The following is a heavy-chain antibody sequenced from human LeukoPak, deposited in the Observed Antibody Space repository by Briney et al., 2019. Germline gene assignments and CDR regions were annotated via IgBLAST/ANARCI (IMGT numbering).Heavy chain of an antibody. CDR1: GFTFSNFW. CDR3: ARGDDFSGDH. J-gene: IGHJ4*02. V-gene: IGHV3-7*04. D-gene: IGHD1-1*01. Sequence: PGGSLRLSCAVSGFTFSNFWMSWVRQAPGRGLEWVANIHPEGNEKYHVESVKGRFTISRDNAKNSLFLQMNSLRVEDTAVYYCARGDDFSGDHWGQGTLVTVSS. CDR2: IHPEGNEK.